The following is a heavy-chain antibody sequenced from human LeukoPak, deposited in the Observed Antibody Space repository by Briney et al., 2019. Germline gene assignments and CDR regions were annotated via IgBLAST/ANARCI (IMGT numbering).Heavy chain of an antibody. CDR1: GFTFSSYA. Sequence: QAGGSLRLSCAAAGFTFSSYAMRWVRQAPGKGLEWVSSISGSGGSTYYADSVRGRFAISRDNSNNTLFLQMNSLRVEDTAVYYCAKDRSGWQSEDWGQGTLVTVSS. CDR3: AKDRSGWQSED. V-gene: IGHV3-23*01. CDR2: ISGSGGST. D-gene: IGHD6-19*01. J-gene: IGHJ4*02.